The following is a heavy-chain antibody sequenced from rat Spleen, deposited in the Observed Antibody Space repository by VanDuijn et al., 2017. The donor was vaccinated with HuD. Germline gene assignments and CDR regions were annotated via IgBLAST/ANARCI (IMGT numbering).Heavy chain of an antibody. CDR3: ATGPRILRLDWFAY. V-gene: IGHV5-20*01. D-gene: IGHD1-6*01. CDR2: ISYDGTAT. Sequence: EVQLVESGGGLVQSGRSMRLSCAASGFSFSEYGMAWVLQAPTKGLVWVASISYDGTATYYRDSVKGRFTLSRDNANSTLYLQMGSLRSEDTATYYCATGPRILRLDWFAYWGQGTLVTVSS. J-gene: IGHJ3*01. CDR1: GFSFSEYG.